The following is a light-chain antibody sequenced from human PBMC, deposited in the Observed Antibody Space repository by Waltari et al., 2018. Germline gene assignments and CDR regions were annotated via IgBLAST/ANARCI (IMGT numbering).Light chain of an antibody. Sequence: TQSPSTLSAPVGDRATLSCRASQSISTYLAWYQQKPGQPPRLLIYDASHRATGIPARFSGRGSGTDFTLTISSLEPEDFAIYYCQQRTDWLSFGGGTKVEIK. CDR2: DAS. V-gene: IGKV3-11*01. J-gene: IGKJ4*01. CDR1: QSISTY. CDR3: QQRTDWLS.